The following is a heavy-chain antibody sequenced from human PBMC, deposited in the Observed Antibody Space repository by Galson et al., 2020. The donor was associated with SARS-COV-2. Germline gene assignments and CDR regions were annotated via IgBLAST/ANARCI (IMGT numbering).Heavy chain of an antibody. CDR1: GFTFSNYW. CDR2: IQQDGSEK. V-gene: IGHV3-7*01. Sequence: GSLRLSCAASGFTFSNYWMTWVRQVPGKGLEWVANIQQDGSEKQCVDSVKGRFTISRDNTKNSLYLQMNSLRDDDTAVYYCGRERGGAIGASTIDYWGQGTLVTVSS. CDR3: GRERGGAIGASTIDY. D-gene: IGHD1-26*01. J-gene: IGHJ4*02.